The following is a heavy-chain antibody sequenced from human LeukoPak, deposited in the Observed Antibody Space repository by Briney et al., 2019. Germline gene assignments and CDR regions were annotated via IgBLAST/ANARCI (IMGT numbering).Heavy chain of an antibody. Sequence: GGSLRLSCTASGFTFSSNGMHWGRQAPGKGLEWVAHLWNDGSNKGYGASVKGRFTISRDNSKNTLYLQMNSLRAEDTAIYYCAKDKYSSTSIDCWGQGTLVTVSS. CDR1: GFTFSSNG. CDR2: LWNDGSNK. V-gene: IGHV3-30*02. J-gene: IGHJ4*02. D-gene: IGHD6-13*01. CDR3: AKDKYSSTSIDC.